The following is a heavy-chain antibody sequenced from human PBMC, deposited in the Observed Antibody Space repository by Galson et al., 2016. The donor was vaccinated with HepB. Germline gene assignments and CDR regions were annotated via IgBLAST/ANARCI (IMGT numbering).Heavy chain of an antibody. CDR3: ARGSDISSWYALVCAFDI. CDR2: INPNSGGT. D-gene: IGHD6-13*01. CDR1: GYTFNDYF. J-gene: IGHJ3*02. Sequence: SVKVSCKASGYTFNDYFMHWVRQAPGQGLEWMGWINPNSGGTNYAQKFQGRVTMTRDTSISTAYMELSRLGSGDTAVYYCARGSDISSWYALVCAFDIWGQGTMVTVSS. V-gene: IGHV1-2*02.